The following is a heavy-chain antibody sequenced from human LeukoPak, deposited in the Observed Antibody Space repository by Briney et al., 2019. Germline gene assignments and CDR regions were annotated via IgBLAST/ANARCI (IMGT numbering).Heavy chain of an antibody. Sequence: PGRSLRLSCATSGLTFRSYAMHWVRQAPGKGLEWVAVISYDGSNKYYADSVKGRFPISGDKSKNTLYLQMNSLRPEDKAFYYCARGPGPIAGAKNPFDIWGQGTMVTVSS. CDR1: GLTFRSYA. CDR3: ARGPGPIAGAKNPFDI. CDR2: ISYDGSNK. V-gene: IGHV3-30*01. J-gene: IGHJ3*02. D-gene: IGHD1-26*01.